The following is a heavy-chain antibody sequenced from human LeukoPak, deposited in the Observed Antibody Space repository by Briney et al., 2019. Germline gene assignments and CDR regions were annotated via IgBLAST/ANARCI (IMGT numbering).Heavy chain of an antibody. V-gene: IGHV3-21*01. CDR3: ARGEVYGDYGGDTFTFDY. Sequence: PGGSLRLSCAASGFTFSSYSMNWVRQAPGKGLEWVSAISSSSSYIYYADSVKGRFTISRDNAKNSLYLQMNRLRAEDTAVYYCARGEVYGDYGGDTFTFDYWGQGTLVTVSS. CDR2: ISSSSSYI. D-gene: IGHD4-17*01. CDR1: GFTFSSYS. J-gene: IGHJ4*02.